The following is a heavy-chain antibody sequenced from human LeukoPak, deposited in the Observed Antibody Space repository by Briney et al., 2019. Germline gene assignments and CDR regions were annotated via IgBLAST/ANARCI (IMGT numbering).Heavy chain of an antibody. CDR1: GGSFSGYY. J-gene: IGHJ3*02. D-gene: IGHD6-13*01. CDR3: AVTFIAAAGDDAFDI. CDR2: INHSGST. V-gene: IGHV4-34*01. Sequence: SETLSLTCAVYGGSFSGYYWSWIRQPPGKGLEWIGEINHSGSTNYNPSLKSRVTISVDTSKNQFSLELSSVTAADTAVYYCAVTFIAAAGDDAFDIWGQGTMVTVSS.